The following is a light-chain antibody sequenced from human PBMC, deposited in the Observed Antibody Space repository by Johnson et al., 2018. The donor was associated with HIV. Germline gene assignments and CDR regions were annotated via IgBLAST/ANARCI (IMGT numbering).Light chain of an antibody. Sequence: QSVLTQPPSVSAAPGQKVTVSCSGSSSNIGNKDVSWYQQLPGAAPKLLIYENNKRPSGIPDRFSGSKSGTSATLGITGLQAGDEADYYCGTWDTSLSAGVFGPGTKVSVL. J-gene: IGLJ1*01. CDR2: ENN. CDR1: SSNIGNKD. V-gene: IGLV1-51*02. CDR3: GTWDTSLSAGV.